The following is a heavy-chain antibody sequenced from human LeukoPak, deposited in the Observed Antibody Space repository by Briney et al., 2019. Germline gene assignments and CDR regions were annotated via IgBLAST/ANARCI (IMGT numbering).Heavy chain of an antibody. CDR1: GYSISSGYY. D-gene: IGHD2-2*01. CDR2: IYHSGST. Sequence: PSETLSLTCTVSGYSISSGYYWGWIRPPPGKGLEWIGSIYHSGSTYYNPSLKSRVTISVDTSKNQFSLKLSSVTAADTAVYYCARDYCTNTNCYPYALDVWGQGTMVTVSS. V-gene: IGHV4-38-2*02. J-gene: IGHJ3*01. CDR3: ARDYCTNTNCYPYALDV.